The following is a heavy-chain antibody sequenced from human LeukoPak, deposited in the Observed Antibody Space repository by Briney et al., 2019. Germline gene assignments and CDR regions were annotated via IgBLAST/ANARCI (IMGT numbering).Heavy chain of an antibody. CDR2: IIPIFGTA. V-gene: IGHV1-69*05. CDR1: GYTFTGYY. D-gene: IGHD5-12*01. CDR3: AGQGGIVATILFY. Sequence: GASVKVSCKASGYTFTGYYMHWVRQAPGQGLEWMGGIIPIFGTANYAQKFQGRVTITTDESTSTAYMELSSLRSEDTAVYYCAGQGGIVATILFYWGQGTLVTVSS. J-gene: IGHJ4*02.